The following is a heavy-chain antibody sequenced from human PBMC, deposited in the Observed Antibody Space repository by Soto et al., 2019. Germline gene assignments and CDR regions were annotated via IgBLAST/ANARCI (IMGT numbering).Heavy chain of an antibody. V-gene: IGHV1-69*19. Sequence: QVQLVQSGAEMKKPGSSVKVSCQSSGGTFNTYAMNWVRQAPGQGPEWMGDISPMFGAANYAPKFQGRVTITAGESTGTSYIPLSSLTSEGTALYFCAREVQVHTPAFVYWGQGTLVTVSS. D-gene: IGHD3-10*01. CDR3: AREVQVHTPAFVY. CDR2: ISPMFGAA. J-gene: IGHJ4*02. CDR1: GGTFNTYA.